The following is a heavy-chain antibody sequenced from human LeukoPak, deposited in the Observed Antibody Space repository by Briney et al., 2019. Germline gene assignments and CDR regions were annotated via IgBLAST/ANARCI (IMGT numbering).Heavy chain of an antibody. CDR2: ISYDGSNK. CDR1: GFTFSSYA. Sequence: GGSLRLSCAASGFTFSSYAMHWVRQAPGKGLEWVAVISYDGSNKYYADSVKGRFTISRDNSKNTLYLQMNSLRAEDTAVYYCARDSNYGAHYMDVWGKGTTVTVSS. J-gene: IGHJ6*03. CDR3: ARDSNYGAHYMDV. D-gene: IGHD4-11*01. V-gene: IGHV3-30*04.